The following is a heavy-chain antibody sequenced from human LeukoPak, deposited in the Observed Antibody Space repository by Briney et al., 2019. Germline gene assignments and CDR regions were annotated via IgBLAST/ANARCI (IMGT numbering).Heavy chain of an antibody. V-gene: IGHV3-23*01. CDR3: AKAPVTSCRGAYCYPFDS. CDR2: TSSSDAGT. Sequence: GGSLRLSCAASGFTLCTYAMSWVRQTPGKGLEWVAATSSSDAGTYHADSVRGRFTISRDNSKNTLYLQMNSLRAEDAAVYFCAKAPVTSCRGAYCYPFDSWGQGTLVTVSS. J-gene: IGHJ4*02. D-gene: IGHD2-21*01. CDR1: GFTLCTYA.